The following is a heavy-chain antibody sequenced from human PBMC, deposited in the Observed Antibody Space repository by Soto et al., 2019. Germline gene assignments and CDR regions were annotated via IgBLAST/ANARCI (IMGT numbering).Heavy chain of an antibody. CDR3: ALIYSSGWYFDY. D-gene: IGHD6-19*01. Sequence: SGPMLVNPTQTLTLTCTFSGFSLSTSGVGVGWIRQPPGKALEWLALIYWNDDKRYSPSLKSRLTITKDTSKNQVVLTMTNMDPVDTATYYCALIYSSGWYFDYWGQGTLVTVSS. CDR1: GFSLSTSGVG. V-gene: IGHV2-5*01. J-gene: IGHJ4*02. CDR2: IYWNDDK.